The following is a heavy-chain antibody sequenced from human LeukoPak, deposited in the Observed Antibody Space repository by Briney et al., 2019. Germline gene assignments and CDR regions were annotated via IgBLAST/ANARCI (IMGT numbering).Heavy chain of an antibody. V-gene: IGHV3-74*01. CDR1: AFTLSSYW. CDR2: IYSEGSRT. D-gene: IGHD1-26*01. J-gene: IGHJ3*02. CDR3: ARGGRGGAFDI. Sequence: PGGSLRLSCAGSAFTLSSYWMHWVRQGPGKGLVWVSRIYSEGSRTTYADSVRGRFTISGDNAKNTLYLQMNSLRADDTAVYYCARGGRGGAFDIWGQGTMVTVSS.